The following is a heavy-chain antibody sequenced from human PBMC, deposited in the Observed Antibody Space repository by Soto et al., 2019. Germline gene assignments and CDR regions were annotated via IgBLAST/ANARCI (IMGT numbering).Heavy chain of an antibody. V-gene: IGHV3-48*02. CDR1: GFTFSSYN. J-gene: IGHJ4*02. Sequence: GGSLRLSCAASGFTFSSYNMSWVRQAPGKGLEWLSYISSKSSAIFYADSVKGRFTISRDNAKNSLWLQLNSLRDEDTAVYYCARRYCTGGSCYFDLWGQGTLVTVSS. D-gene: IGHD2-15*01. CDR3: ARRYCTGGSCYFDL. CDR2: ISSKSSAI.